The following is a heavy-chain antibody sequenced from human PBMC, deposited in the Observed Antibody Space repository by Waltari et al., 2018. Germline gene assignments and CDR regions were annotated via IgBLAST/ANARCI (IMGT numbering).Heavy chain of an antibody. CDR3: ASHRPGGYGMDV. D-gene: IGHD2-15*01. CDR2: ITSEGGRT. J-gene: IGHJ6*02. Sequence: EVQLVESGGGLVQPGGSLRLSCAASGFTFSSYWMHWVRQVPGKGLGWVSAITSEGGRTRYADSVKGRFTISRDNAKNTLYLQMNSLRADDTAVYYCASHRPGGYGMDVWGHGTTVTVSS. CDR1: GFTFSSYW. V-gene: IGHV3-74*01.